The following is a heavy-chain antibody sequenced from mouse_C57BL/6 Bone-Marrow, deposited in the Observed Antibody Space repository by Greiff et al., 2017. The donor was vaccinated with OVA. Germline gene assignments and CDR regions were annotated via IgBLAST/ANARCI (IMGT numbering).Heavy chain of an antibody. D-gene: IGHD2-4*01. Sequence: EVKVVESGGGLVKPGGSLKLSCAASGFTFSSYAMSWVRQTPEKRLEWVATISDGGSYTYYPDNVKGRFTISRDTATNTLYLQMSHLKSEDTAMYYCARDRDYDDRYAMDYWGQGTSVTVSS. CDR1: GFTFSSYA. V-gene: IGHV5-4*01. CDR2: ISDGGSYT. CDR3: ARDRDYDDRYAMDY. J-gene: IGHJ4*01.